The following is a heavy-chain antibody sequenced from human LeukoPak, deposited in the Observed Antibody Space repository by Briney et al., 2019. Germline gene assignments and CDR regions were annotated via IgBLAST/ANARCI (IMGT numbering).Heavy chain of an antibody. Sequence: GGSLRLSCAASGFTFTTYWIHCVRPAAGKWLGWVSRINGDGRSTTYADSVKGRFTISRDNAKNTLYMQMNSLRAEDTAVYYCARGGTDDDFDIWGQGTMVTVSS. CDR2: INGDGRST. CDR3: ARGGTDDDFDI. V-gene: IGHV3-74*01. J-gene: IGHJ3*02. D-gene: IGHD1-26*01. CDR1: GFTFTTYW.